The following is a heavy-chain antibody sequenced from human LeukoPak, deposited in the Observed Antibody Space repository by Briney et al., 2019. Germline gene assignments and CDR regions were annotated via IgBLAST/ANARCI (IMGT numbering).Heavy chain of an antibody. J-gene: IGHJ6*03. V-gene: IGHV4-4*07. CDR1: GGSFTGYY. CDR2: ISNSGSN. CDR3: ARDQYKYDGNYRYYQHMDV. D-gene: IGHD1-7*01. Sequence: PSETLSLTCAVYGGSFTGYYWSWIRQPAGKGLEWIGRISNSGSNNYNPSLKSRVTMSVDTSKNQVSLKLSAVTAADTAVYYCARDQYKYDGNYRYYQHMDVWGKGTTVTVSS.